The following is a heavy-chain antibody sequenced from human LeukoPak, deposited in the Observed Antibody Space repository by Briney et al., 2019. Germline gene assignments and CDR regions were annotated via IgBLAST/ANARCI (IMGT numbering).Heavy chain of an antibody. CDR3: ARVPHVDVIFDY. CDR2: INSEGSST. J-gene: IGHJ4*02. D-gene: IGHD3-16*02. Sequence: GGSLRLSCAASGFTFSSYWMHWVRQAPGKGLVWVSRINSEGSSTSYADSVKGRFTISRDNAKNTLYLQMNSLRAEDTAVYYCARVPHVDVIFDYWGRGTLVTVSS. V-gene: IGHV3-74*01. CDR1: GFTFSSYW.